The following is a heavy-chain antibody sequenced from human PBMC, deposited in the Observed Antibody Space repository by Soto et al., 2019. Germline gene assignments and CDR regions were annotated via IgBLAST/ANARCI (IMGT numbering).Heavy chain of an antibody. CDR3: ARVIRTEYPKQLLVPGDY. V-gene: IGHV1-18*04. J-gene: IGHJ4*02. Sequence: QVQLVQSGAEVMKPGASVKVSCKASGYTFTSYGISWVRQAPGQGLEWMGWISAYNGNTNYAQMLQGRVTMTTDTSTTTAYMELRSLRADDTAVYFCARVIRTEYPKQLLVPGDYWGQGTLVTVSS. D-gene: IGHD6-13*01. CDR2: ISAYNGNT. CDR1: GYTFTSYG.